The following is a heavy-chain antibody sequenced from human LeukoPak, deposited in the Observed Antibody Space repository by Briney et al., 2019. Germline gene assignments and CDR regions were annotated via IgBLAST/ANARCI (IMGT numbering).Heavy chain of an antibody. Sequence: GGSLRLSCAASGFTLSRYAINWVRQAPGKGLEWVSSISSTSTYIFDAGSVKGRFTISRDNAKNSVYLQMNSLRAEDTAVYYCARSKGITGTSASSDFWGQGTLV. V-gene: IGHV3-21*06. CDR3: ARSKGITGTSASSDF. J-gene: IGHJ4*02. CDR2: ISSTSTYI. D-gene: IGHD1-20*01. CDR1: GFTLSRYA.